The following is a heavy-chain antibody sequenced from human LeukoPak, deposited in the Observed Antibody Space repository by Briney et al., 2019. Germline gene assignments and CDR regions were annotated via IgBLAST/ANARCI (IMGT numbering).Heavy chain of an antibody. D-gene: IGHD3-22*01. J-gene: IGHJ4*02. CDR1: GYTFTGYY. V-gene: IGHV1-69*05. Sequence: SVKVSCKASGYTFTGYYMHWVRQAPGQGLEWMGRIIPIFGTANYAQKFQGRVTITTDESTSTAYMELSSLRSEDTAVYYCARAVYYGSSGYLYWGQGTLVTVSS. CDR3: ARAVYYGSSGYLY. CDR2: IIPIFGTA.